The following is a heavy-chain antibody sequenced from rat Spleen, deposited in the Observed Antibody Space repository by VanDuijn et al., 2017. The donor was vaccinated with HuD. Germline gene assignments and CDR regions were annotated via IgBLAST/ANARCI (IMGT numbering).Heavy chain of an antibody. J-gene: IGHJ1*01. CDR3: AASDNHFWSFDF. CDR1: GFTFSDYY. D-gene: IGHD1-10*01. Sequence: EVQLVESGGGLVQPGRSLKLSCAASGFTFSDYYMAWVRQAPKKGLEWVASISYEGSGTYYGDSVKGRFTLSRDNAKSTLYLQVDSLRSEDTATYYCAASDNHFWSFDFWGPGTMVTVSS. V-gene: IGHV5-22*01. CDR2: ISYEGSGT.